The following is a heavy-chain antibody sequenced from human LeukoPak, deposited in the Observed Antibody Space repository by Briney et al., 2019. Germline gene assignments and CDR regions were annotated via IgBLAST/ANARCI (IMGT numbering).Heavy chain of an antibody. J-gene: IGHJ4*02. CDR1: GFTFSSFA. V-gene: IGHV3-23*01. CDR3: AKDRTTVTTVALDY. Sequence: GGSLRLSCVASGFTFSSFAMSWVRQPPGKGLEWVSGMSGSGGNTNYADSVKSRFTISRDNSKNTLYLQMNSLRAEDTAVYYCAKDRTTVTTVALDYWGQGTLVTVSS. D-gene: IGHD4-17*01. CDR2: MSGSGGNT.